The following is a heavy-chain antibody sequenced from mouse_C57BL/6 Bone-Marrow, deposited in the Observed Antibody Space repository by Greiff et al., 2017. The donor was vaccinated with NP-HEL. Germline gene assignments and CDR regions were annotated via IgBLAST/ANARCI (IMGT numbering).Heavy chain of an antibody. V-gene: IGHV5-12*01. J-gene: IGHJ2*01. Sequence: EVQVVESGGGLVQPGGSLKLSCAASGFTFSDYYMYWVRQTPEKRLEWVAYISNGGGSTYYPDTVKGRFTISRDNAKNTLYLQMSRLKSEDTAMYYCARRGGGSSSYYFDYWGQGTTLTVSS. CDR3: ARRGGGSSSYYFDY. CDR2: ISNGGGST. CDR1: GFTFSDYY. D-gene: IGHD1-1*01.